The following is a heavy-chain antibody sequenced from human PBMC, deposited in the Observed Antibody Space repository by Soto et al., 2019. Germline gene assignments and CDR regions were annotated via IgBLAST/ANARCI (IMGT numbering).Heavy chain of an antibody. J-gene: IGHJ3*02. CDR3: ARVMVSALKFHYDSSGYYYKAFDI. D-gene: IGHD3-22*01. CDR2: INHSGST. Sequence: SETLSLTCAVYGGSFSGYYWSWVRQPPGKGLEWIGEINHSGSTNYNPSLKSRVTISVDTSKNQFSLKLSSVAAADTAVYYCARVMVSALKFHYDSSGYYYKAFDIWGQGTMVTVSS. CDR1: GGSFSGYY. V-gene: IGHV4-34*01.